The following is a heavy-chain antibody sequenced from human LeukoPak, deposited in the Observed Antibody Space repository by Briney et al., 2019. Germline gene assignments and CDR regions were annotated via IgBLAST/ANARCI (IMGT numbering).Heavy chain of an antibody. Sequence: PSDTLSLTCAVSGYSISSNHWWGWIRQPPGKGLEWIGYIFYAGSTYYNPSLKSRVTMSVDTSKNQFSLRLSSVTDVDTAVYYCARIGPILGAAWVDYWGQGTLVSVSS. J-gene: IGHJ4*02. CDR2: IFYAGST. CDR3: ARIGPILGAAWVDY. D-gene: IGHD3-3*02. CDR1: GYSISSNHW. V-gene: IGHV4-28*01.